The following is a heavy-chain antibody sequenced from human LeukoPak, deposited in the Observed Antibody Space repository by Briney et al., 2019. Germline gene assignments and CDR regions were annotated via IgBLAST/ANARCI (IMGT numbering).Heavy chain of an antibody. D-gene: IGHD2-2*03. CDR1: GFSFNTYA. Sequence: GGSLRLSCAASGFSFNTYAMTWLRQAPGKGLGWVSITTDRGESTHYADAVKGRFTMSRDNSKNTLYLQLNSLRAEDTAVYYCARDVSMDIGGSDCWGPGTLVTVSS. CDR2: TTDRGEST. V-gene: IGHV3-23*01. CDR3: ARDVSMDIGGSDC. J-gene: IGHJ4*02.